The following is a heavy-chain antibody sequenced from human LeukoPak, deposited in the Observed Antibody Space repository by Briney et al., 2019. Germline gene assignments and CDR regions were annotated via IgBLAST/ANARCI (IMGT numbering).Heavy chain of an antibody. J-gene: IGHJ4*02. CDR2: ISSSSSTI. CDR3: ARGKYDILTGYYY. D-gene: IGHD3-9*01. CDR1: GFTFSTYS. Sequence: GGSLRLSCAASGFTFSTYSMNWVRQAPGKGLEWVSYISSSSSTIYYADSVKGRFAIPRDNAKNSLYLQMNSLRAEDTAVYYCARGKYDILTGYYYWGQGTLVTVSS. V-gene: IGHV3-48*01.